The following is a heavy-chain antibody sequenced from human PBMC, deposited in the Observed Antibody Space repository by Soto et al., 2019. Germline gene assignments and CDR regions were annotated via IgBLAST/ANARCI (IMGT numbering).Heavy chain of an antibody. D-gene: IGHD6-13*01. V-gene: IGHV3-43*02. Sequence: GGSLRLSCAASGFTFDDYAMHWVRQAPGKGLEWVSLISGDGGSTYYADSVKGRFTISRDNSKNSLYLQMNSLRTEDTDLSYGAKEQAYSSSWTDGMDDWGQGTTVTVSS. CDR2: ISGDGGST. J-gene: IGHJ6*02. CDR1: GFTFDDYA. CDR3: AKEQAYSSSWTDGMDD.